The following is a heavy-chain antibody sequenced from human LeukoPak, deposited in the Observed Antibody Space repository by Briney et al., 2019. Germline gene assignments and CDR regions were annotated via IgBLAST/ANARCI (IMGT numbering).Heavy chain of an antibody. CDR3: ARDNVGALDY. CDR1: GFTFSSYW. Sequence: GGTLRLSCVASGFTFSSYWMAWVRQPPGKGLEWVANMKQDGSAKHYADSVKGRYSISRDNSKNSVYLQMDSLRAEDTALYYCARDNVGALDYWGHGTLVTVSS. CDR2: MKQDGSAK. D-gene: IGHD1-26*01. V-gene: IGHV3-7*01. J-gene: IGHJ4*01.